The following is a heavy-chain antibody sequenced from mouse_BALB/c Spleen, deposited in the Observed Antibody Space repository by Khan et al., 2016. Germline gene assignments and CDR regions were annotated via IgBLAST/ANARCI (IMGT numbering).Heavy chain of an antibody. CDR1: GYTFTNYG. V-gene: IGHV9-3*02. J-gene: IGHJ3*01. CDR3: ARTARATFVY. CDR2: IHTSTGEP. Sequence: QIQLVQSGPELKTPGETVKISCKASGYTFTNYGMNWVKQAPGKGLKWMGWIHTSTGEPTYAEEFKGRIAFSLETSANNASLQINNLKSEDTATYFCARTARATFVYWGQGTLVTVSA. D-gene: IGHD3-1*01.